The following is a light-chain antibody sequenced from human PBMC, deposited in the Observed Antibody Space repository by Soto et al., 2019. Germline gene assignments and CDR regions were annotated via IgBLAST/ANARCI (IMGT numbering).Light chain of an antibody. CDR1: QSISSN. J-gene: IGKJ4*01. Sequence: EIVMTQSPDILSVSPGERATLSCRAGQSISSNLAWYQQKPGQAPSLLIFGASTRATGIPARFSGSGSGTEFTLTISRLEPEDFAVYYCQQYGSSPLTFGGGTKVDIK. CDR2: GAS. CDR3: QQYGSSPLT. V-gene: IGKV3-15*01.